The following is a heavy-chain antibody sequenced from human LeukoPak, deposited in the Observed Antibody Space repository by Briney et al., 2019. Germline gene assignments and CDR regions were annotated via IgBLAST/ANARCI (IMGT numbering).Heavy chain of an antibody. Sequence: ASVKVSCKASGCTFTSNDINWVRQATGQGLEWMGWMNPNSGNTGYAQKFQGRVTMTRNTSISTAYMELSSLRSEDTAVYYCARGVRAAAGAFDYWGQGTLVTVSS. D-gene: IGHD6-13*01. J-gene: IGHJ4*02. CDR3: ARGVRAAAGAFDY. V-gene: IGHV1-8*01. CDR2: MNPNSGNT. CDR1: GCTFTSND.